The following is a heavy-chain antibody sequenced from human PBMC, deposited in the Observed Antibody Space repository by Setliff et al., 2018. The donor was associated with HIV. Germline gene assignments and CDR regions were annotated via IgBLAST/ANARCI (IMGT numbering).Heavy chain of an antibody. V-gene: IGHV4-59*11. J-gene: IGHJ4*02. Sequence: KTSKTLSLTCTVSGGSISSHYWSWIRQPPLKGLEWIGYIYYSGSTNYNPSLKSRVTISMDTSKNQFSLRLTSVTAADTAVYYCARDRRSIGEPHYWGQGTLVTV. CDR2: IYYSGST. CDR1: GGSISSHY. D-gene: IGHD1-26*01. CDR3: ARDRRSIGEPHY.